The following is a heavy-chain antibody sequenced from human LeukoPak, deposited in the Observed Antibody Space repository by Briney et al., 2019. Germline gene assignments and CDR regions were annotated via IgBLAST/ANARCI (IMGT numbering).Heavy chain of an antibody. J-gene: IGHJ6*03. CDR1: GGTFSSYA. CDR3: ARESPGTGNYYYCYMDV. D-gene: IGHD1-7*01. V-gene: IGHV1-69*04. CDR2: IIPILGIA. Sequence: SVKVSCKASGGTFSSYAISWVRQAPGQGLEWMGRIIPILGIANYAQKFQGRVTITTDESTSTAYMELSSLRSEDTAVYYCARESPGTGNYYYCYMDVWGKGTTVTVSS.